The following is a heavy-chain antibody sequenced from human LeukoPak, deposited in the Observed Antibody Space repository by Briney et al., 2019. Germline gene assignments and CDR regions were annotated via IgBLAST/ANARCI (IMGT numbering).Heavy chain of an antibody. CDR3: ARDLMCRGGDCYYFDY. D-gene: IGHD2-21*02. J-gene: IGHJ4*02. CDR2: INPSGGST. Sequence: ASVKVSCKASGYTFTSYYMHWVRQAPGQGLEWMGIINPSGGSTSYAQKFQGRVTMTRDTSTSTVYMELSSLRSEDTAVYYCARDLMCRGGDCYYFDYWGQGTLVTVSS. V-gene: IGHV1-46*01. CDR1: GYTFTSYY.